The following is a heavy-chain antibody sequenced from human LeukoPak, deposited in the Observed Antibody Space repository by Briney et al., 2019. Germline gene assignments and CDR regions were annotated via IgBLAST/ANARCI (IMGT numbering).Heavy chain of an antibody. J-gene: IGHJ6*03. Sequence: GGSLRLSCAASGLTFSNYNMNWVRQAPGKGLEWVSYISSSGSTMYYADSVKGRFTISRDNAKNSLSLQMNSLRAEDTAVYYCARSPAGANYYLDVWGKGTTVTISS. V-gene: IGHV3-48*04. CDR1: GLTFSNYN. CDR2: ISSSGSTM. CDR3: ARSPAGANYYLDV. D-gene: IGHD1-14*01.